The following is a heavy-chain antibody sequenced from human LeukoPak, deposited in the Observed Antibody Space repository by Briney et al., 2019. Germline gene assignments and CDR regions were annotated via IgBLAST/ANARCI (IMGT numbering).Heavy chain of an antibody. Sequence: GGSLRLSCAASGFTFSDYYMSWFRQAPGKGLEWVSSISSSSSYIYYADSVKGRFTISRDNAKNSLYLQMNSLRAEDTAVYYCARMQGNYYANPGVDYWGQGTLVTVSS. CDR2: ISSSSSYI. D-gene: IGHD3-10*01. J-gene: IGHJ4*02. V-gene: IGHV3-11*06. CDR1: GFTFSDYY. CDR3: ARMQGNYYANPGVDY.